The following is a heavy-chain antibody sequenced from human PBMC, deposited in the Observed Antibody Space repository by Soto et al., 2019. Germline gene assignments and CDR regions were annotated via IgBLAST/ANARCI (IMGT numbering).Heavy chain of an antibody. D-gene: IGHD3-10*01. CDR2: INHSGST. CDR3: ASPYYGSGSYVP. CDR1: GGSFSGYY. J-gene: IGHJ5*02. Sequence: QVQLQQWGAGLLKPSETLSLTCAVYGGSFSGYYWSWIRQPPGKGLEWIGEINHSGSTNYNPSLKSRVTTSVDTSKNQFSLKLSSVTAADTAVYYCASPYYGSGSYVPWGQGTLVTVSS. V-gene: IGHV4-34*01.